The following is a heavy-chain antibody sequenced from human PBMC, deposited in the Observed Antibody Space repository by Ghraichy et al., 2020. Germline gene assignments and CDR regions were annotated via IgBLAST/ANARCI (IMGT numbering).Heavy chain of an antibody. Sequence: LSLTCAASGFTFSSYWMSWVRQAPGKGLEWVANIKQDGSEKYYVDSVKGRFTISRDNAKNSLYLQMNSLRAEDTAVYYCARWGSGWGYYYYYYGMDVWGQGTTVTVSS. D-gene: IGHD6-19*01. CDR2: IKQDGSEK. V-gene: IGHV3-7*03. CDR3: ARWGSGWGYYYYYYGMDV. CDR1: GFTFSSYW. J-gene: IGHJ6*02.